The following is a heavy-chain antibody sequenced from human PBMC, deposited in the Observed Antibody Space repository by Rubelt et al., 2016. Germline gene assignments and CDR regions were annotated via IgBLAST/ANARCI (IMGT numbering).Heavy chain of an antibody. CDR3: ARGVGSSGWYRYDY. CDR2: IFYRGDT. J-gene: IGHJ4*02. D-gene: IGHD6-19*01. Sequence: QLPQWGAGLLKPSETLSPICSVSGGSITSDHHYWCWVRQPPGKGLEWVGSIFYRGDTSYNPYLHSRVTLSVDTSKNKFSLKLSSVTAAETAVYYGARGVGSSGWYRYDYWGQGTLVTVSS. V-gene: IGHV4-39*07. CDR1: GGSITSDHHY.